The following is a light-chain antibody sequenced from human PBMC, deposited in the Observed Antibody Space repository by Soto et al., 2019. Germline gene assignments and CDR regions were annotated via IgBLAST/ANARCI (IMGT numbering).Light chain of an antibody. CDR3: QQYNSYLLT. J-gene: IGKJ4*01. CDR2: LGS. CDR1: QSLLHNNGYNY. V-gene: IGKV2-28*01. Sequence: DIVMTQSPLSLPVTPGEPASISCRSSQSLLHNNGYNYLDWYLQKPGQSPQLLIYLGSNRASGVPDRFSGSGSGTDFTLKISRVEAEDFATYYCQQYNSYLLTFGGGTKVDIK.